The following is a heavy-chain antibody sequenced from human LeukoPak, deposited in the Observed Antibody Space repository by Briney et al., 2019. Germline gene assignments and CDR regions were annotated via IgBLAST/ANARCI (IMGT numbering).Heavy chain of an antibody. CDR2: ISYDGSNK. D-gene: IGHD6-19*01. CDR1: GFTSSSYA. V-gene: IGHV3-30-3*01. J-gene: IGHJ4*02. Sequence: PGGSLRLSCAASGFTSSSYAMHWVRQAPGKGLEWVAVISYDGSNKYYADSVKGRFTISRDNSKNTLYLQMNSLRAEDTAVYYCARAGSSGWYSGLDYWGQGTLVTVSS. CDR3: ARAGSSGWYSGLDY.